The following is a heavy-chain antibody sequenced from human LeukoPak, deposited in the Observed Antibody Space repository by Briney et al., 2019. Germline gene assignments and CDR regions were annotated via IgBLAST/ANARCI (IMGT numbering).Heavy chain of an antibody. CDR3: ARDLLDLPVDYDFWSGPTILRNWFRFDP. CDR1: GYTFTSYG. D-gene: IGHD3-3*01. Sequence: ASVKVSCKASGYTFTSYGISWVRQTPGQGLEWMGWISAYNGNTNYAQKLQGRVTMTTDTSTSTAYMELRSLRSDDTAVYYCARDLLDLPVDYDFWSGPTILRNWFRFDPWGQGTLVTVSS. V-gene: IGHV1-18*01. CDR2: ISAYNGNT. J-gene: IGHJ5*02.